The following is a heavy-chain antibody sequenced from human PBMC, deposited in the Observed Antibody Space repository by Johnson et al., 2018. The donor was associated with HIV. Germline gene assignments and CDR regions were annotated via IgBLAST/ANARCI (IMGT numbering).Heavy chain of an antibody. CDR2: ISYGGNKQ. Sequence: QVQLVESGGGVVQPGRSLRLSCAASGFTFSSYAMHWVRQPPGKGLEWVAVISYGGNKQYYVDSVEGRFTISRDNSKDTLYLQMNNLTIEDTAVYSCARDRGIAALAFRDAFDIWGQGTMVTVSS. D-gene: IGHD6-6*01. CDR1: GFTFSSYA. V-gene: IGHV3-30-3*01. J-gene: IGHJ3*02. CDR3: ARDRGIAALAFRDAFDI.